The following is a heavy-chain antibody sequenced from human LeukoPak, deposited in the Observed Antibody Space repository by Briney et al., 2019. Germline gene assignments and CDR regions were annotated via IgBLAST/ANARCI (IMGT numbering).Heavy chain of an antibody. Sequence: GGSLRLSCAASGFTISSYWMHWARQAPGKGLVWVSQIKFDGSLASYADSVKGRFTISRDNTKNTLYLQMNSLGTEDTAVYYCVTGHYDSRMYFDLWGRGTLVIVSS. D-gene: IGHD3-22*01. V-gene: IGHV3-74*01. CDR3: VTGHYDSRMYFDL. CDR1: GFTISSYW. CDR2: IKFDGSLA. J-gene: IGHJ2*01.